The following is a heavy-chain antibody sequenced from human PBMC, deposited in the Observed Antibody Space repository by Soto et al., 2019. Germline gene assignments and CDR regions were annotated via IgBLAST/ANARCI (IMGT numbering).Heavy chain of an antibody. CDR2: IYYSGST. CDR3: ARAGSNYYASAELDY. CDR1: GGSISSGGYY. J-gene: IGHJ4*01. D-gene: IGHD3-10*01. V-gene: IGHV4-31*03. Sequence: KASETLSLTRTVSGGSISSGGYYWSWIRQHPGKGLEWIGYIYYSGSTYYNPSLKTRVTISVDTSKNQFSLKLSSVTAADTAVYYCARAGSNYYASAELDYWGDRTLGT.